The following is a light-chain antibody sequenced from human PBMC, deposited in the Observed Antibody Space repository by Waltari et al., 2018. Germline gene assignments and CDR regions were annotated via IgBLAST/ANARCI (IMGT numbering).Light chain of an antibody. J-gene: IGKJ2*01. CDR1: QSVFYSSNNKNY. CDR3: QQYSGFPRT. Sequence: DIVMTQYPDSLAVSLGERVTIDCKSRQSVFYSSNNKNYLACYQQRPGHSPKLRLYWASARASGVPDRFSGSGSGTDFPLPISSLQAEDVAVYYCQQYSGFPRTFGQGTKLEI. CDR2: WAS. V-gene: IGKV4-1*01.